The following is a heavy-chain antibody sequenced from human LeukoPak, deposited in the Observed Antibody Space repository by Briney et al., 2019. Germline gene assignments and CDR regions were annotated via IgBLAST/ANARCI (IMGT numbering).Heavy chain of an antibody. CDR3: ARILDFWSGYSLDY. V-gene: IGHV4-59*12. J-gene: IGHJ4*02. CDR1: GGSISSYY. CDR2: IYYSGST. D-gene: IGHD3-3*01. Sequence: SETLSLTCTVSGGSISSYYWSWIRQPPGKGLEWIGYIYYSGSTYYNPSLKSRVTISVDRSKNQFSLKLSSVTAADTAVYYCARILDFWSGYSLDYWGQGTLVTVSS.